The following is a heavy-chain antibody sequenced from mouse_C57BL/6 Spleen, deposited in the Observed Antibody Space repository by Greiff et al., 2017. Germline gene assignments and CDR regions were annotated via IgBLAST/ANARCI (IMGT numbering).Heavy chain of an antibody. J-gene: IGHJ2*01. CDR1: GYSFTGYY. Sequence: EVQLQESGPELVKISCKASGYSFTGYYMNWVKQSPEKSLEWIGEINPSTGGTTYNQKFKAKATLTVDKSSSTAYMQLKSLTSEDSAVYYCARGGTDYWGQGTTLTVSS. CDR3: ARGGTDY. D-gene: IGHD3-3*01. V-gene: IGHV1-42*01. CDR2: INPSTGGT.